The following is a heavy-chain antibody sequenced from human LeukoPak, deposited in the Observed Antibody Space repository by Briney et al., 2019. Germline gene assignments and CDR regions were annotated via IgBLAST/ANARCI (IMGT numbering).Heavy chain of an antibody. J-gene: IGHJ4*02. CDR2: MGSDNKP. D-gene: IGHD2-15*01. V-gene: IGHV3-23*01. Sequence: GGSLRLSCEASGFTFSAYAMTWVRQAPGKGLEWVSSMGSDNKPHYSESVKGRFAISRDNSKNTLYLQMNSLSAEDTAVYYCARDEPGYCSGGSCYEMGDYWGQGTLVTVSS. CDR3: ARDEPGYCSGGSCYEMGDY. CDR1: GFTFSAYA.